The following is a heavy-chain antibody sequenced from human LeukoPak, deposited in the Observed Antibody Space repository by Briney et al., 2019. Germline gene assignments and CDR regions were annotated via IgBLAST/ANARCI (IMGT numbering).Heavy chain of an antibody. CDR2: IKDKGEGGTI. CDR3: ATDPRY. V-gene: IGHV3-15*01. CDR1: GFTFKNAW. Sequence: GGSERLSCAASGFTFKNAWMSWVRQAPGKGPEWVARIKDKGEGGTIDYAASVRGRFTISRDDSRDAVYLQMNSLIVDDSAVYYCATDPRYWGQGNLGTVSS. J-gene: IGHJ4*02.